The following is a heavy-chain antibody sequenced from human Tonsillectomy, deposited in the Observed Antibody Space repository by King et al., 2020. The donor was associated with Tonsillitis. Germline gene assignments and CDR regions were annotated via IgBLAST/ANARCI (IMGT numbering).Heavy chain of an antibody. CDR2: LYSGGST. J-gene: IGHJ4*02. CDR3: ATIGRYNGYYFDY. Sequence: VQLVESGGGLIQPGGSLRLSCAASGFTVSTNSMTWVRQAPGKGLEWVSLLYSGGSTDYADSVRGRFTISRDNSRSTLYLQMNSLRPEDTAVYYCATIGRYNGYYFDYWGQGTLVTVSS. CDR1: GFTVSTNS. D-gene: IGHD5-24*01. V-gene: IGHV3-53*01.